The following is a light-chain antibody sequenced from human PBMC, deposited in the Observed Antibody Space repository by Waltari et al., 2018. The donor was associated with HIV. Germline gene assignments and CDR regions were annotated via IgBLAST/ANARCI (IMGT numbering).Light chain of an antibody. CDR3: QRRSNSLT. CDR2: DAS. V-gene: IGKV3-11*01. Sequence: EMVLTQCPATRYLAPGERAPLSCRASQSVSSYLVWYQQKPGQAPRLLIYDASRRVTGIPARFSGSGSGTDFTLTISSLEPEDFALYYCQRRSNSLTFGGGTKVEI. CDR1: QSVSSY. J-gene: IGKJ4*01.